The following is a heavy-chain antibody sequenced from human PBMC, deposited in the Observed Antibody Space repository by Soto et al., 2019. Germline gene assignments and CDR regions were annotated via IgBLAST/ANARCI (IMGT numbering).Heavy chain of an antibody. J-gene: IGHJ6*02. V-gene: IGHV4-59*01. CDR1: GDSLSSYY. Sequence: QVQLQESGPGLVKPSETLSLTCNVPGDSLSSYYGRWIRLSPGTGPEWIGYLYYSGETNYNPCVMSRVTRSGDRTKSQFSLKLSEVTAADTAVYYCARYRGGEFLKGSGLDVWGQGTTVTVSS. CDR3: ARYRGGEFLKGSGLDV. D-gene: IGHD3-10*01. CDR2: LYYSGET.